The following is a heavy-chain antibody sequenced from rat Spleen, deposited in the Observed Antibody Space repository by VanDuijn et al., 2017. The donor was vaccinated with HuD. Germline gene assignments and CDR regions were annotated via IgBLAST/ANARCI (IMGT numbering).Heavy chain of an antibody. CDR3: AGEDWVLTD. J-gene: IGHJ2*01. D-gene: IGHD5-1*01. CDR1: GFTFSDYY. V-gene: IGHV5-29*01. Sequence: EVQLVESDGGLVQPGRSLKLSCAASGFTFSDYYMAWVRQAPTKGLEWVATIRHDGGNTYYRDSVKGRFTISRDNVKNTLYLQMDSLRSEDTATYYCAGEDWVLTDWGQGVMVTVSS. CDR2: IRHDGGNT.